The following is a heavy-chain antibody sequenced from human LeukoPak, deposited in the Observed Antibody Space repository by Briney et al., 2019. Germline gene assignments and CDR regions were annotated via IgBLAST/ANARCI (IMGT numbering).Heavy chain of an antibody. CDR1: GFTFSSYA. CDR3: ATRHVVAPYYYYYGMDV. Sequence: GGSLRLSCAASGFTFSSYAMSWVRQAPGKGLEWVSAISGSGGSTYYADSVKGRFTISRDNSKNTLYLQMNSLRAEDTAVYYCATRHVVAPYYYYYGMDVWGQGTTVTVSS. J-gene: IGHJ6*02. V-gene: IGHV3-23*01. CDR2: ISGSGGST. D-gene: IGHD2-15*01.